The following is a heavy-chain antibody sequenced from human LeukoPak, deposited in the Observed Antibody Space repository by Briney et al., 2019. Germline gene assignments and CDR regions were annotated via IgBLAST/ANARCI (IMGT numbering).Heavy chain of an antibody. CDR3: ARDVGDDYGGRSFDY. Sequence: PSQTLSLTCTVSGGSISSGSYYWSWIRQPAGKGLEWIGRIYTRGSTNYNPSLKSRVTISVDTSKNQFSLKLSSVTAADTAVYYCARDVGDDYGGRSFDYWGQGTLVTVSS. J-gene: IGHJ4*02. V-gene: IGHV4-61*02. CDR1: GGSISSGSYY. D-gene: IGHD4-23*01. CDR2: IYTRGST.